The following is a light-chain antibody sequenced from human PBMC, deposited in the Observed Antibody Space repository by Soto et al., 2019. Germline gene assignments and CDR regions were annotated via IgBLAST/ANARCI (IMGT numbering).Light chain of an antibody. V-gene: IGLV2-14*01. CDR1: SPDFG. Sequence: QSVLTQPASVSGSPGQSITISCSGISPDFGVSWYQHFPGKAPKLLIFEVSNRPSGVSTRFSGSKSGNMAFLAISGLQSEDEGLYHCSSYSSTTTLFGGWTKLTVL. CDR3: SSYSSTTTL. J-gene: IGLJ2*01. CDR2: EVS.